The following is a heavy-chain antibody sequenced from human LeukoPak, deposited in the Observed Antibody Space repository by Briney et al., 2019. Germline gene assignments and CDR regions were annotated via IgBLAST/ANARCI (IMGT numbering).Heavy chain of an antibody. CDR3: ARGDCSGGSCYFDY. D-gene: IGHD2-15*01. CDR2: IYSGGST. Sequence: GGSLRLSCAASGFTLTSNYMSWVRQAPGKGLEWVSVIYSGGSTYYADSVKGRFTFSRDNSKNTLYLQMNSLRAEDTAVYYCARGDCSGGSCYFDYWGQGTLVTVSS. CDR1: GFTLTSNY. J-gene: IGHJ4*02. V-gene: IGHV3-53*01.